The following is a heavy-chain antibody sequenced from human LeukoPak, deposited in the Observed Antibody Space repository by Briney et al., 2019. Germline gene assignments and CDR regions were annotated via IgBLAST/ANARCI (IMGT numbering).Heavy chain of an antibody. CDR3: ARERGHFWSGYGPPGWFDP. D-gene: IGHD3-3*02. Sequence: SETLSLTCTVSGGSIRSSYYYWSWIRQPPGKGLEWIGEINHSGSTNYNPSLKSRVTISVDTSKNQFSLKLSSVTAADTAVYYCARERGHFWSGYGPPGWFDPWGQGTLVTVSS. V-gene: IGHV4-39*07. CDR2: INHSGST. CDR1: GGSIRSSYYY. J-gene: IGHJ5*02.